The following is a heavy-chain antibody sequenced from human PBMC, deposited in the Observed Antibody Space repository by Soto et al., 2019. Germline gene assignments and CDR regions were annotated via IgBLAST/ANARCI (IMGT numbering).Heavy chain of an antibody. CDR1: GVTFSSYA. D-gene: IGHD5-18*01. Sequence: QVQLVQSGAEVKKPGSSVKVSCKASGVTFSSYAISWARQAPGQGLEWMGGIIPIFGTANYAQKFQGRVTITADESTRTAYMGLSSLRSEDTAVYCCSLGPTAMVNYWFDPWGQGTLVTVSS. J-gene: IGHJ5*02. CDR2: IIPIFGTA. V-gene: IGHV1-69*01. CDR3: SLGPTAMVNYWFDP.